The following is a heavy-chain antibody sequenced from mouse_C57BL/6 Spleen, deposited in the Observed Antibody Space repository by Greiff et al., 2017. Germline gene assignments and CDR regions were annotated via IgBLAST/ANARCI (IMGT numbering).Heavy chain of an antibody. D-gene: IGHD1-2*01. J-gene: IGHJ2*01. CDR3: ARGELALLRFDY. CDR1: GYTFTSYW. Sequence: VQLQQPGAELVKPGASVKLSCKASGYTFTSYWMQWVKQRPGQGLEWIGEIDPSDSYTNYNQKFKGMATLTVDTSSSTAYMQLSSLTSEDSAVYYCARGELALLRFDYWGQGTTLTVSS. CDR2: IDPSDSYT. V-gene: IGHV1-50*01.